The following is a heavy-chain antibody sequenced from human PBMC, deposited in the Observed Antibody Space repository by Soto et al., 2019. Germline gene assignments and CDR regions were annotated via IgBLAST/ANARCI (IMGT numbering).Heavy chain of an antibody. V-gene: IGHV1-18*04. Sequence: ASVKVSCKASGYTFTSYGISWVRQAPGQGLEWMGWISAYNGNTNYAQRLQGRVTMTTDTSTSTAYMELRSLRSDDTAVYYCARDGSPGYYYDSSGYPDYWGQGTLVTVSS. CDR2: ISAYNGNT. CDR1: GYTFTSYG. J-gene: IGHJ4*02. CDR3: ARDGSPGYYYDSSGYPDY. D-gene: IGHD3-22*01.